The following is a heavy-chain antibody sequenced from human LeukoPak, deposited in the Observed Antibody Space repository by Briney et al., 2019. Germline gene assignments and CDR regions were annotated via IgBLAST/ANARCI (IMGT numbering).Heavy chain of an antibody. CDR2: ISSSSSYT. D-gene: IGHD7-27*01. Sequence: GGSLRLSCSASGFTFSDYYMSWIRQAPGKGLEWVSYISSSSSYTNYADSVMGRFTISRDNANNSLYLQMNSLRVEDTALYYCARVWAWGSGNYFDNWGQGTLVTVSS. CDR3: ARVWAWGSGNYFDN. V-gene: IGHV3-11*05. J-gene: IGHJ4*02. CDR1: GFTFSDYY.